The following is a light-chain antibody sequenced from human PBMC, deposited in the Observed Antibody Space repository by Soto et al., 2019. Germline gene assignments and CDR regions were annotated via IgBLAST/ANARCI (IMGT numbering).Light chain of an antibody. V-gene: IGLV1-40*01. J-gene: IGLJ1*01. CDR3: QSYDSSHNYV. CDR2: GNS. Sequence: QSVLTQPPSVSAAPGQRVTIPCTGSNSKIGAGYDVHWYQQLPGTAPKLLIYGNSNRPSGVPDRFSGSKSGTSASLAITGLQAEDEADYYCQSYDSSHNYVFGTGTKVTVL. CDR1: NSKIGAGYD.